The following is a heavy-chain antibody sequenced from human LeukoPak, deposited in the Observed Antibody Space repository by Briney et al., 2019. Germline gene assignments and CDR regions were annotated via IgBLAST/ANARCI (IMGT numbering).Heavy chain of an antibody. CDR2: INPSGGST. CDR3: AREQGVLRYFEGPTNNFDY. Sequence: ASVKVSCKASGYTFTSYYMHWVRQAPGQGLEWMGIINPSGGSTSYAQKFQGRVTMTRDMSTSTVYMELSSLRFEDTAVYYCAREQGVLRYFEGPTNNFDYWGQGTLVTVSS. V-gene: IGHV1-46*01. D-gene: IGHD3-9*01. CDR1: GYTFTSYY. J-gene: IGHJ4*02.